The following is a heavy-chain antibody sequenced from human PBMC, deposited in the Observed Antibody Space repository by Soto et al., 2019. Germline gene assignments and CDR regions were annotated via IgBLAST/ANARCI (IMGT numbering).Heavy chain of an antibody. D-gene: IGHD3-3*01. CDR2: FYYSGST. CDR1: GGSINNDTYY. J-gene: IGHJ3*02. V-gene: IGHV4-39*01. CDR3: ARHAVGSLDDSFDI. Sequence: SETLSLTCTVSGGSINNDTYYWGWIRQPPGKGLEWIGSFYYSGSTDYNSSLRSRVTISVDTSKNQFSLKLSSVTAADTAVFYCARHAVGSLDDSFDIWGQGTMVTVSS.